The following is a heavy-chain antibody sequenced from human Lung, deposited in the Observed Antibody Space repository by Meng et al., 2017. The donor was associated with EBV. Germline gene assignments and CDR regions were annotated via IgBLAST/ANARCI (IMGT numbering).Heavy chain of an antibody. CDR3: ARGPSTINVEKGDWIDS. V-gene: IGHV1-18*01. CDR1: GYTFTHHG. J-gene: IGHJ4*02. CDR2: ISCYNGDT. D-gene: IGHD5-12*01. Sequence: QLVQPGAEVKKPGASVRVSCKAAGYTFTHHGISWIRQAPGQGLEWMGWISCYNGDTNYAQKLQGRVTMTTDTSTNTAYMDLRSLRSDDTAVYYCARGPSTINVEKGDWIDSWGQGTLVTVSS.